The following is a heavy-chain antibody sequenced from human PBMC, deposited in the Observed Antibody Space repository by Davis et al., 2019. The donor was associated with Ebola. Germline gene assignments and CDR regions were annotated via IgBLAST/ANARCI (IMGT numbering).Heavy chain of an antibody. J-gene: IGHJ5*02. D-gene: IGHD5-12*01. Sequence: SETLSLTCAVYGGSFSGHYWSWIRQPPRKGLEWIGSIYYSGITYYNPSLKSRVTISVDTSKNQFSLKLSSVTAADTAVYYCARTPYSGYDFGWFDPWGQGTLVTVSS. CDR1: GGSFSGHY. CDR3: ARTPYSGYDFGWFDP. V-gene: IGHV4-34*01. CDR2: IYYSGIT.